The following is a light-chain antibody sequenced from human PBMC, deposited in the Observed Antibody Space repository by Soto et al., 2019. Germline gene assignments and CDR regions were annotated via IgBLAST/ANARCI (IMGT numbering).Light chain of an antibody. V-gene: IGLV2-14*03. Sequence: QSVLTQPASVAGSPGQSITISFTGTSSDVGYYNAVSWYQHHPGQAPQLMIYNVSNRPSGVSYRFSGSKSGNTASLTISGLQAEDEADYYCSSYTSSSTYLFGTGTKLTVL. J-gene: IGLJ1*01. CDR1: SSDVGYYNA. CDR3: SSYTSSSTYL. CDR2: NVS.